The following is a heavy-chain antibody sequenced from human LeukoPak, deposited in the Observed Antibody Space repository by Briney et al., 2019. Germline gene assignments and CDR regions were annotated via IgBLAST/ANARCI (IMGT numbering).Heavy chain of an antibody. Sequence: ASVTVSCKASGYTFTGYYMHWVRQAPGQGLEWMGWINPKSGGTNYAQKFQGRVTMTRDTSISTAYMDLSRLRSDDTAVYYCASEGRAPHDYWGQGTLVTVSS. V-gene: IGHV1-2*02. J-gene: IGHJ4*02. CDR3: ASEGRAPHDY. CDR2: INPKSGGT. CDR1: GYTFTGYY. D-gene: IGHD3-10*01.